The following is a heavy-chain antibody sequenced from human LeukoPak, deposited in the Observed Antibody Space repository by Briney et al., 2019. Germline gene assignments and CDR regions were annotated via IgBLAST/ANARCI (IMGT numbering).Heavy chain of an antibody. Sequence: GESLRLSCAASGFTFSSYAMSWVRQAPGKGLEWVSSISNSGGRTFYTDSVKGRFTISRDNSKITLYLQMNSLRAEDTAVYYCAKSYNGYESKPDYWGQGTLVTVSS. D-gene: IGHD5-12*01. CDR3: AKSYNGYESKPDY. CDR1: GFTFSSYA. V-gene: IGHV3-23*01. J-gene: IGHJ4*02. CDR2: ISNSGGRT.